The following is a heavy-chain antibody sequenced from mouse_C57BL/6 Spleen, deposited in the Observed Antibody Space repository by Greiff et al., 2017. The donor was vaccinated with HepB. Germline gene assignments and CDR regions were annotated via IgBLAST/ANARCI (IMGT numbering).Heavy chain of an antibody. CDR3: AINWDDYAMDY. D-gene: IGHD4-1*01. J-gene: IGHJ4*01. CDR2: IHPNSGST. CDR1: GYTFTSYW. Sequence: VQLQQSGAELVKPGASVKLSCKASGYTFTSYWMHWVKQRPGQGLEWIGMIHPNSGSTNYNEKFKSKATLTVDKSSSTAYMQLSSLTSEDSAVYYCAINWDDYAMDYWGQGTSVTVSS. V-gene: IGHV1-64*01.